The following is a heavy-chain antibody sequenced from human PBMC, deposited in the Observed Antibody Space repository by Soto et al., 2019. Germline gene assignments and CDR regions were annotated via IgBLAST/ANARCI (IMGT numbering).Heavy chain of an antibody. CDR2: IIPIFGTA. D-gene: IGHD5-12*01. CDR1: GGTFSSYA. Sequence: EASVKVSCKASGGTFSSYAISWVRQAPGQGLEWMGGIIPIFGTANYAQKFQGRVTITADESTSTAYMELSSLRSEDTAVYYCARSGVVATWSYGMDVWGQGTTVTVSS. CDR3: ARSGVVATWSYGMDV. J-gene: IGHJ6*02. V-gene: IGHV1-69*13.